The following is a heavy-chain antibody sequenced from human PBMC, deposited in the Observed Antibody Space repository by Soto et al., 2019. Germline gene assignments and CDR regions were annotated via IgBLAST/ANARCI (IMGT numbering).Heavy chain of an antibody. Sequence: PSGTLSLTCTVSGGSISGYYWSWIRKPPGKGLEWIGYMYNTGSTVYNPSFKSRVTISVDTSKSQFSLKLNSVTAADTAVYYCARDLWGYCGTDCYPLDVWGQGTTVTVSS. D-gene: IGHD2-21*02. CDR3: ARDLWGYCGTDCYPLDV. CDR1: GGSISGYY. J-gene: IGHJ6*02. CDR2: MYNTGST. V-gene: IGHV4-59*01.